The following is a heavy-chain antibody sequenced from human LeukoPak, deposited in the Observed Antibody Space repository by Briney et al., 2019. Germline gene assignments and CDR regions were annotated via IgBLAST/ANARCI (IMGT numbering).Heavy chain of an antibody. CDR2: IYDSGSP. CDR1: SDYISGNY. V-gene: IGHV4-59*01. CDR3: ARCDYDILTGYPSYAFDI. D-gene: IGHD3-9*01. J-gene: IGHJ3*02. Sequence: PSETLSLTCTVSSDYISGNYWSWIRQPPGKGLEWIGCIYDSGSPRYNPSLKSRVTVSADTSKNQFSLKVNSVTAADTAVYYCARCDYDILTGYPSYAFDIWGQGTMVTVSS.